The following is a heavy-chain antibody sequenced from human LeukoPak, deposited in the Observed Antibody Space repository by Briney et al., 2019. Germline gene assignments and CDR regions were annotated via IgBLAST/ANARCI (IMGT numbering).Heavy chain of an antibody. CDR2: TRKKTNSYTT. Sequence: PGGSLRLSCAASGFTFSDHYMDWVRQAPGKGLEWVGRTRKKTNSYTTEYAASVKGRFTISRDDSKNSLYLQMNSLKAEDTAVCYCTRVVLVGTTYSYFDYWGQGTLVTVSS. J-gene: IGHJ4*02. D-gene: IGHD1-26*01. CDR1: GFTFSDHY. V-gene: IGHV3-72*01. CDR3: TRVVLVGTTYSYFDY.